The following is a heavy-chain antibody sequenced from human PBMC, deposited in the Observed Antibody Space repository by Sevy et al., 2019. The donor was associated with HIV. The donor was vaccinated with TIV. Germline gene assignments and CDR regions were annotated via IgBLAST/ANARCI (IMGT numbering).Heavy chain of an antibody. CDR2: ISWNSGSI. CDR3: AKGAGYSSGWYVDY. J-gene: IGHJ4*02. Sequence: GGSLRLSCAASRFTFDDYAMHWVRQAPGKGLEWVSGISWNSGSIGYADSVKGRFTISRDNAKNSLYLQMNSLRAEDTALYYCAKGAGYSSGWYVDYWGQGTLVTVSS. D-gene: IGHD6-19*01. V-gene: IGHV3-9*01. CDR1: RFTFDDYA.